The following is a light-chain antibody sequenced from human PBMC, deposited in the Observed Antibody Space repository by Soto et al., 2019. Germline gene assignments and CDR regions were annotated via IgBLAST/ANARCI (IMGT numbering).Light chain of an antibody. CDR1: QSLLHSNGYNY. CDR3: MQALQNPLT. CDR2: LGS. J-gene: IGKJ4*01. Sequence: DIVMTQSPLSLPVTPGEPASISCRSSQSLLHSNGYNYLDWYLQNPGQSPQLLIYLGSNRASGVPDRFSGSGSGTDFTLKISRVEAEDVGVYYCMQALQNPLTFGGGTKVDIK. V-gene: IGKV2-28*01.